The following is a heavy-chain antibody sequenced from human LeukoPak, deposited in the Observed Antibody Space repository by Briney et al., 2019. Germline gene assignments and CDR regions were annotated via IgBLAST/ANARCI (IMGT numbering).Heavy chain of an antibody. CDR2: IYYSGST. D-gene: IGHD3-9*01. J-gene: IGHJ4*02. CDR3: AIRKYDILTGYYADY. Sequence: PSETLSLTCTVSGGSISSYYWSWIRQPPGKGLAWIGYIYYSGSTNYNPSLKSRVTISVDTSKNQFSLKLTSVTAADTAVYYCAIRKYDILTGYYADYWGQGTLVTVSS. CDR1: GGSISSYY. V-gene: IGHV4-59*08.